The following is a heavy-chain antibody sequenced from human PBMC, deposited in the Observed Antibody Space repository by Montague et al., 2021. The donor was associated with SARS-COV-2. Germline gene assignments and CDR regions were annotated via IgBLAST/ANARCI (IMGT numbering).Heavy chain of an antibody. Sequence: SETLSLTCTVSGGSISNCYWSWIRQPPGRGLEWIGYIYYSGSTDYSPSLKSRVTISLDTSKNQSSLKVTSVTAADTAVYYCARGGGYYNYGLDVWGPGTTVTVSS. D-gene: IGHD3-22*01. CDR1: GGSISNCY. J-gene: IGHJ6*02. CDR2: IYYSGST. V-gene: IGHV4-59*01. CDR3: ARGGGYYNYGLDV.